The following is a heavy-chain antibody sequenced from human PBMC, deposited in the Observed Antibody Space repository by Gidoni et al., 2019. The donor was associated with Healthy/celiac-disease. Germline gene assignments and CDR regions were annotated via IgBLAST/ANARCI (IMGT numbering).Heavy chain of an antibody. Sequence: EVQLVEPGGGLVQPGRSLRLPCTASGFTFGDYAMSWVRQAPGQGLEWVGFIRSKAYGGTTEYAASVKGRFTISRDDSKSIAYLQMNSLKTEDTAVYYCTRAPLWSGPGLYYFDYWGQGTLVTVSS. CDR3: TRAPLWSGPGLYYFDY. J-gene: IGHJ4*02. CDR1: GFTFGDYA. V-gene: IGHV3-49*04. CDR2: IRSKAYGGTT. D-gene: IGHD3-3*01.